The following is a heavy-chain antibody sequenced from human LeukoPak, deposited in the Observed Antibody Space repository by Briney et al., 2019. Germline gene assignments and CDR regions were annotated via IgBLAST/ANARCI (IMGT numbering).Heavy chain of an antibody. CDR3: ARDSAAAGISGWDY. J-gene: IGHJ4*02. Sequence: PGRSLRLSCAASGFTLSSCAMHWVRQAPGKGLEWVAVISYDGSNKYYADSVKGRFTISRDNSKNTLYLQMNSLRAEDTAVYYCARDSAAAGISGWDYWGQGTLVTVSS. V-gene: IGHV3-30-3*01. D-gene: IGHD6-13*01. CDR1: GFTLSSCA. CDR2: ISYDGSNK.